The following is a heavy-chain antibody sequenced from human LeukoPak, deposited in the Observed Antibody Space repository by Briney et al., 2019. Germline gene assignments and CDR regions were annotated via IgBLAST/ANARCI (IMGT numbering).Heavy chain of an antibody. CDR2: INPNSGGT. V-gene: IGHV1-2*02. CDR1: GYTFTSYY. Sequence: ASVKVSCKASGYTFTSYYMHWVRQAPGQGLEWMGWINPNSGGTNYAQKFQGRVTMTRDTSISTAYMELSRLRSDDTAVYYCARDYYDSSGYPHYDYWGQGTLVTVSS. CDR3: ARDYYDSSGYPHYDY. J-gene: IGHJ4*02. D-gene: IGHD3-22*01.